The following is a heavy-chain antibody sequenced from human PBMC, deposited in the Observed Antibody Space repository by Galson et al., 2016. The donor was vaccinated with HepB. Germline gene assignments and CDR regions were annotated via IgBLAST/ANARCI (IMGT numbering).Heavy chain of an antibody. J-gene: IGHJ3*02. CDR2: TYYRSKWYN. CDR1: GDSVSTNCVT. V-gene: IGHV6-1*01. Sequence: CAISGDSVSTNCVTWNWIRQSPSRGLEWLGRTYYRSKWYNDYADSVKSRIAISPDTSKNQFSLQLNSVTPEDTAVYYCARDPGITVAGTDAFDIWGQGTMVIVSS. D-gene: IGHD6-19*01. CDR3: ARDPGITVAGTDAFDI.